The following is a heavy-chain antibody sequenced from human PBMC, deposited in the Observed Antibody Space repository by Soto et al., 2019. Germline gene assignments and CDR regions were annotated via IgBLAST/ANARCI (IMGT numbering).Heavy chain of an antibody. CDR1: GGSISSYY. D-gene: IGHD2-8*01. CDR2: IYYSGST. J-gene: IGHJ3*02. V-gene: IGHV4-59*01. Sequence: SETLSLTCTVSGGSISSYYWSWIRQPPGKGLEWIGYIYYSGSTNYNPSLKSRVTISVDTSKNQFSLKLSSVTAADTAVYYCARRVYCTNGVCSTPNXXXIXGQGTXVTV. CDR3: ARRVYCTNGVCSTPNXXXI.